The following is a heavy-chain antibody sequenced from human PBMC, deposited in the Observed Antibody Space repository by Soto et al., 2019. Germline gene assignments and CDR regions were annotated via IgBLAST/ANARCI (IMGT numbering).Heavy chain of an antibody. CDR3: AKESVVVVGATPNGELAKYYYYMDV. CDR1: GFTFDDSA. D-gene: IGHD2-15*01. Sequence: GGSLRLSCAASGFTFDDSAMHWVRQAPGKGLEWVSGISWNSGSIGYADSVKGRFTISRDNAKNSLYLQMNSLRAEDTALYYCAKESVVVVGATPNGELAKYYYYMDVWGKGTTVTVSS. J-gene: IGHJ6*03. V-gene: IGHV3-9*01. CDR2: ISWNSGSI.